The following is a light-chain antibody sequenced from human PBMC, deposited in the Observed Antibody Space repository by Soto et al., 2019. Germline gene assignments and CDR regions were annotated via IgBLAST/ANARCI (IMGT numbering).Light chain of an antibody. CDR2: GVS. J-gene: IGKJ2*01. CDR3: QQYGNSPRT. V-gene: IGKV3-20*01. CDR1: QSVNSNF. Sequence: EIVLTQSPGTLSLSPGERATLSCRASQSVNSNFFAWYQQKPGQAPRLLIFGVSSRAPGIPDRFTGSGSGTDFALTISGLEPEDFVIYYCQQYGNSPRTFGQGTKVEIK.